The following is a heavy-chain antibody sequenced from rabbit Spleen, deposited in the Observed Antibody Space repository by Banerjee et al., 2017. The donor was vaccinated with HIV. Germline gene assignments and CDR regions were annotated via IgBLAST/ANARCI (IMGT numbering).Heavy chain of an antibody. CDR1: GVSFSGDSY. CDR3: ARDTGSSFSSYGMDL. CDR2: IDADSSTFT. Sequence: QSLEESGGDLVKPGASLTLTCTASGVSFSGDSYMCWARQAPGKGLEWIACIDADSSTFTYYASWAKGRFTISKISSTTVTLQMTSLTAADTATYFCARDTGSSFSSYGMDLWGQGTLVTVS. V-gene: IGHV1S40*01. J-gene: IGHJ6*01. D-gene: IGHD8-1*01.